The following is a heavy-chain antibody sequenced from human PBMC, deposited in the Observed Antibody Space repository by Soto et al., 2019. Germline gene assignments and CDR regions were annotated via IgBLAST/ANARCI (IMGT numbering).Heavy chain of an antibody. CDR1: GFSINNARIY. CDR3: ARVIDSNRWYFDL. CDR2: IFSNDEK. J-gene: IGHJ2*01. V-gene: IGHV2-26*01. Sequence: SGPTLVNPKEIQTLTFTVSGFSINNARIYVSWIRQPPGKALEWLAHIFSNDEKSYSTSLKSRLTISKDTSKSQVVLTMTNMDPVDTATYYCARVIDSNRWYFDLWGRGTLVTVS. D-gene: IGHD3-22*01.